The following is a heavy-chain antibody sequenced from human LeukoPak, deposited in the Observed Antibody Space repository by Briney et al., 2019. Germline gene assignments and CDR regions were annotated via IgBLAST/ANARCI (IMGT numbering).Heavy chain of an antibody. J-gene: IGHJ4*02. D-gene: IGHD3-9*01. CDR2: INPNSGGT. V-gene: IGHV1-2*06. CDR3: ARGDYDILTGFDY. Sequence: ASVKVSCKASGYTFTSYDINWVRQATGQGLEWMGRINPNSGGTNYAQKFQGRVTMTRDTSISTAYMELSRLRSDDTAVYYCARGDYDILTGFDYWGQGTLVTVSS. CDR1: GYTFTSYD.